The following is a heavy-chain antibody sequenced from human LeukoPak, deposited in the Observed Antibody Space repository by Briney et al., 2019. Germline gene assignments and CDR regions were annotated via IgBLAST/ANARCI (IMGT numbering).Heavy chain of an antibody. Sequence: KPSETLSFTCTVSGGSISSYYWSWIRQPPGKGLEWIGYIYYSGSTNYNPSLKSRVTISVDTSKNQFSLKLSSVTAADTAVYYCARVGCSSTSCYYYFDYWGQGTLVTVSS. CDR1: GGSISSYY. V-gene: IGHV4-59*01. J-gene: IGHJ4*02. CDR2: IYYSGST. D-gene: IGHD2-2*01. CDR3: ARVGCSSTSCYYYFDY.